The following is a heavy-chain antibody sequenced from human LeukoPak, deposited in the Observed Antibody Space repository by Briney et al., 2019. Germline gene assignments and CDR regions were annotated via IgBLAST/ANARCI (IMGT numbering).Heavy chain of an antibody. J-gene: IGHJ4*02. CDR3: AKWGDYDVLTGYYDPDN. CDR2: IVGSGANT. V-gene: IGHV3-23*01. D-gene: IGHD3-9*01. Sequence: GASLRLSCAASGFIFSNYAMSWARQAPGKGLEWVSAIVGSGANTYYADSVKGRFTISRDNPRNTLYLQMNSLRAEDTAIYCCAKWGDYDVLTGYYDPDNWGQGTLVTVSS. CDR1: GFIFSNYA.